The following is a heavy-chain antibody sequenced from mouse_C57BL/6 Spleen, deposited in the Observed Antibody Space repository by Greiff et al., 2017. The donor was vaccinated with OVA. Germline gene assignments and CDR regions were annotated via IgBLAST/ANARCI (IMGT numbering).Heavy chain of an antibody. Sequence: VQLQQSGAELVRPGASVKLSCTASGFNIKDDYMHWVKQRPEQGLEWIGWLDPENGDTEYASKFQGKATITADTSSNTAYLQLSSLTSEDTAVYYCTLNYYYGSRDYWGQGTTLTVSA. V-gene: IGHV14-4*01. CDR2: LDPENGDT. J-gene: IGHJ2*01. CDR3: TLNYYYGSRDY. CDR1: GFNIKDDY. D-gene: IGHD1-1*01.